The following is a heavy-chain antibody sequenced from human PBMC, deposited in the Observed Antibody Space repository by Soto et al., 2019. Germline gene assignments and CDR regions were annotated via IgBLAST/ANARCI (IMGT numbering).Heavy chain of an antibody. J-gene: IGHJ6*02. V-gene: IGHV3-7*05. CDR3: ARDGSTSWYSYDYHGMDV. Sequence: EVQLVESGGGLAQPGGSLRLSCGASGFTFRTYWLSWVRQVPGKGLEWVANINQDGSEKTYVDSVKGRFTISRDNAKNSLYLQMSSLRAEVTALYYCARDGSTSWYSYDYHGMDVWGQGTTVTVSS. CDR1: GFTFRTYW. CDR2: INQDGSEK. D-gene: IGHD5-18*01.